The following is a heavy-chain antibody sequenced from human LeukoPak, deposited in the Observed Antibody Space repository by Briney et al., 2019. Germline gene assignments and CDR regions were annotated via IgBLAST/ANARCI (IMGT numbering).Heavy chain of an antibody. CDR2: ISHSGST. V-gene: IGHV4-38-2*01. CDR3: ARAGGYSGGYYEFDY. Sequence: PSETLSLTCVVSGYSINSGYYWGWIRQPPGKGLEWIGSISHSGSTYYNPSLKSRVTISVDTSKNQFSLKLSSVTAADTAVYYCARAGGYSGGYYEFDYWGQGTLVTVSS. D-gene: IGHD1-26*01. J-gene: IGHJ4*02. CDR1: GYSINSGYY.